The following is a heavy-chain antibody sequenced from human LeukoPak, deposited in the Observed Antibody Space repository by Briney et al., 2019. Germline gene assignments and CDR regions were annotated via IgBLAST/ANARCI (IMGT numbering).Heavy chain of an antibody. V-gene: IGHV4-34*01. J-gene: IGHJ6*02. Sequence: SETLSLTCAVYGGSFSGYYWSWIRQSPGKGLEWIGEINHSGSTNYNPSLKSRVTISVDTSKNQFSLKLSSVTAADTAVYYCARNRLRFLEWLSEGMDVWGQGTTVTVSS. CDR3: ARNRLRFLEWLSEGMDV. D-gene: IGHD3-3*01. CDR1: GGSFSGYY. CDR2: INHSGST.